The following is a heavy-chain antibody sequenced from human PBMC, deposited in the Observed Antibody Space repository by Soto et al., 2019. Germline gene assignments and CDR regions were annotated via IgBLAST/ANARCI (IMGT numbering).Heavy chain of an antibody. CDR3: ARDVRGTIRVPAAWAHYYYGMDV. J-gene: IGHJ6*02. D-gene: IGHD2-2*01. CDR1: GFTFSSYG. CDR2: IWYDGSNK. Sequence: QVQLVESGGGVVQPGRSLRLSCAASGFTFSSYGMHWVRQAPGKGLEWVAVIWYDGSNKYYADSVKGRFTISRDNSKNPLYLQMNSLRAEDTAVYYCARDVRGTIRVPAAWAHYYYGMDVWGQGTTVTVSS. V-gene: IGHV3-33*01.